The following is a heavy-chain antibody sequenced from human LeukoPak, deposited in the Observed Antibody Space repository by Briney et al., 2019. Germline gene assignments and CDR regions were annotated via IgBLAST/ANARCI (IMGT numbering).Heavy chain of an antibody. Sequence: GGSLRLSCAASGFTFSSYSMNWVRQAPGKGLEWVSSITSSSSYRYYADSVKGRFTISRDNAKNSLYLQMNSLRAEDTAVYYCARELGIRGGGDYWGQGTLVTVSS. CDR2: ITSSSSYR. CDR3: ARELGIRGGGDY. D-gene: IGHD7-27*01. V-gene: IGHV3-21*01. J-gene: IGHJ4*02. CDR1: GFTFSSYS.